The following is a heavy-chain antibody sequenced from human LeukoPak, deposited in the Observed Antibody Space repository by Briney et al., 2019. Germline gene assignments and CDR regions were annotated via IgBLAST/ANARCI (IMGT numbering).Heavy chain of an antibody. Sequence: ASAKVSCKASGYTFTSYYMHWVRQAPGQGLEWMGIINPSGGSTSYAQKFQGRVTMTRDMSTSTVYMELSSLRSEDTAVYYCARAFYYDSSGYYWSPNPLDAFDIWGQGTMVTVSS. CDR3: ARAFYYDSSGYYWSPNPLDAFDI. CDR1: GYTFTSYY. CDR2: INPSGGST. J-gene: IGHJ3*02. D-gene: IGHD3-22*01. V-gene: IGHV1-46*01.